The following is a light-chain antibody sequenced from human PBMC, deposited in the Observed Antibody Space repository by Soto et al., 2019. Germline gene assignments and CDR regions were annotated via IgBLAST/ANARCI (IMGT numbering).Light chain of an antibody. CDR1: SSDVGGYNY. J-gene: IGLJ1*01. CDR3: SSYTSSSTYV. CDR2: EVS. V-gene: IGLV2-14*01. Sequence: QSALTQPASASGSPGQSITISCTGTSSDVGGYNYVSWYQQHPGKAPKLMIYEVSNRPSGVPNRFSGSKSGNTASLTISGLQAEDEADYYCSSYTSSSTYVFGSGTKLTVL.